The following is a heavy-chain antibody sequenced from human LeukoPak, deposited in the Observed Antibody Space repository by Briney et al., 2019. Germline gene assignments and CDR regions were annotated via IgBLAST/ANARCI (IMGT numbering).Heavy chain of an antibody. CDR3: ARGEYYFDY. J-gene: IGHJ4*02. Sequence: SETLSLTCTVSGGSISSYYWSWIRQPPGKGLEWIGYIYYSGSTNYNPPLKSRVTISVDTSKNRFSLKLSSVTAADTAVYYCARGEYYFDYWGQGTLVTVSS. CDR1: GGSISSYY. V-gene: IGHV4-59*01. CDR2: IYYSGST. D-gene: IGHD3-10*01.